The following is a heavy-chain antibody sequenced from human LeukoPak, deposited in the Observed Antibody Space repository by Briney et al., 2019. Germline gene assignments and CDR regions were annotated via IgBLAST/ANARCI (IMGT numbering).Heavy chain of an antibody. J-gene: IGHJ4*02. V-gene: IGHV4-59*08. CDR2: IYKSGGT. CDR1: GGSISGYD. D-gene: IGHD5-12*01. Sequence: SETLSLTCTVSGGSISGYDWSWVRQPPGKGLEWIGDIYKSGGTNYNPALKSRGIISVGSSKKQFSLMLISVTAAETAAFYCARQGGYASPSAYWGQGTPVTASS. CDR3: ARQGGYASPSAY.